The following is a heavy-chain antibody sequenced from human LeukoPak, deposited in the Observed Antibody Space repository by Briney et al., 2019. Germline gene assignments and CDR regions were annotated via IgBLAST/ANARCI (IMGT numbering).Heavy chain of an antibody. V-gene: IGHV3-74*01. Sequence: GGSLRLSCAASGFTFSSYYWMHWVRQAPGKGLVWVSRIKSDEITTNYADSVKGRFSISRDNAKSTLYLQMNSLRAEDTAVYYCARGAWTAYYFDYWGQGTLVTVSS. CDR1: GFTFSSYYW. CDR3: ARGAWTAYYFDY. D-gene: IGHD3/OR15-3a*01. CDR2: IKSDEITT. J-gene: IGHJ4*02.